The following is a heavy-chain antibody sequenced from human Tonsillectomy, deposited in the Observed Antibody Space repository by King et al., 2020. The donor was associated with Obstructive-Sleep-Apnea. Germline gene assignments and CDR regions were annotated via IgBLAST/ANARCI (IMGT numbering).Heavy chain of an antibody. J-gene: IGHJ4*02. CDR3: TTGCFHGSCDS. CDR2: IKSSSDGGTT. V-gene: IGHV3-15*01. CDR1: GFTFSYAW. Sequence: VQLVESGGGLVKPGGSLRLSCTASGFTFSYAWTSLVRQVPGKGLEWGGRIKSSSDGGTTDYASPVKGRFTNPKHDSKSTLYLQMNSLKTEDTAVYYCTTGCFHGSCDSWGQGTLVTVSS. D-gene: IGHD3-10*01.